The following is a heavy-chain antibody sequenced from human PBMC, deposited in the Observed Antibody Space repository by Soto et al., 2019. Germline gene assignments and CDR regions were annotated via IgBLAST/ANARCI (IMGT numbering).Heavy chain of an antibody. CDR1: GYTFTSYA. V-gene: IGHV1-3*01. D-gene: IGHD6-6*01. CDR3: ARDKSIAARRGVNWFDP. J-gene: IGHJ5*02. Sequence: VKVSCKASGYTFTSYAMHWVRQAPGQRLEWMGWINAGNGNTKYSQKFQGRVTITRDTSASTAYMELSSLRSEDTAVYYCARDKSIAARRGVNWFDPWGQGTLVTVSS. CDR2: INAGNGNT.